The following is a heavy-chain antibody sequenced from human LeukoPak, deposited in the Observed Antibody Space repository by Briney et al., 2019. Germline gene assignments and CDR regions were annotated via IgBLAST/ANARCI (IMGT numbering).Heavy chain of an antibody. V-gene: IGHV1-18*01. CDR1: GGTFSSYA. CDR2: ISAYNGNT. J-gene: IGHJ1*01. Sequence: ASVKVSCKASGGTFSSYAISWVRQAPGQGLEWMGWISAYNGNTNYAQKLQGRVTMTTDTSTSTAYMELRSLRSDDTAVYYCARDEGYCSSTSCYTRSYFQHWGQGTLVTVSS. CDR3: ARDEGYCSSTSCYTRSYFQH. D-gene: IGHD2-2*02.